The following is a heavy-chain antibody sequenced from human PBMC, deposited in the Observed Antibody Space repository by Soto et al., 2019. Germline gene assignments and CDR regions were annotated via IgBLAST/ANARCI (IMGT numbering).Heavy chain of an antibody. D-gene: IGHD6-19*01. Sequence: HLVESGGGVVQPGKSLRLSCAASKFTFSTYDMHWVRQAPGKGLEWVAVVSYDGNKRYYADSVRGRFTISRDNSKNTVYLEMNSLRPEDTAVSFCAKGRDSTGWY. CDR3: AKGRDSTGWY. CDR1: KFTFSTYD. J-gene: IGHJ2*01. V-gene: IGHV3-30*18. CDR2: VSYDGNKR.